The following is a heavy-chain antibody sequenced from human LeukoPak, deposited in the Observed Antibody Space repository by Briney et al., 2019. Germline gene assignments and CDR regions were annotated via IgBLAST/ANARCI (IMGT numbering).Heavy chain of an antibody. CDR1: GYSFTTYW. CDR3: ARHGTRSSGRPPFDY. Sequence: GESPKISCKGSGYSFTTYWISWVRQMPGKGLEWMGRIDPSDSYTNYSPSLQGHVTISADKSISTAYLQWSSLKASDTAKFYCARHGTRSSGRPPFDYWGQGTLVTVSS. CDR2: IDPSDSYT. V-gene: IGHV5-10-1*01. J-gene: IGHJ4*02. D-gene: IGHD6-19*01.